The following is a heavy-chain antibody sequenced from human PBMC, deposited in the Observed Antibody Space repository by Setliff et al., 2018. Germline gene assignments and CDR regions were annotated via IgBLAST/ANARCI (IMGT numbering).Heavy chain of an antibody. CDR3: ASLPPLHTPMALTFDY. Sequence: SETLSLTCTVSGGSVRGYYWSWIRQPPGKGLEWIGYMYYSGDTNYNPSLKSRVTISVDTSKNQFSLELRSVTAADTAVYYCASLPPLHTPMALTFDYWGQGILVTVPQ. V-gene: IGHV4-59*08. J-gene: IGHJ4*02. CDR1: GGSVRGYY. D-gene: IGHD5-18*01. CDR2: MYYSGDT.